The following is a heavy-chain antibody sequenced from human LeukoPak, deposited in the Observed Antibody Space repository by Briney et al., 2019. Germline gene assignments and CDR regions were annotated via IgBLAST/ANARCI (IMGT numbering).Heavy chain of an antibody. CDR2: IYYSGST. CDR1: GGYISSYY. CDR3: ARVSGGTYPDY. D-gene: IGHD1-26*01. J-gene: IGHJ4*02. V-gene: IGHV4-59*01. Sequence: SETLSLTCTVSGGYISSYYWSWTRQPPGKGLEWIGYIYYSGSTNYNPSLKSRVTISVDTSKNQFSLKLSSVTAADTSVYYCARVSGGTYPDYWGQGTLVTVSP.